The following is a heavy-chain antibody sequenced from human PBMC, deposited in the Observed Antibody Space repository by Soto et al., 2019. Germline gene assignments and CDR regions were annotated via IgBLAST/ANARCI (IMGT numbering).Heavy chain of an antibody. CDR1: GGSISSGGYY. D-gene: IGHD3-10*01. CDR3: ARAPTYYYGSGRGGYYYYYGMDV. J-gene: IGHJ6*02. Sequence: QVQLQESGPGLVKPSQTLSLTCTVSGGSISSGGYYWSWIRQHPGKGLEWFGYIYYSGSTYYNPSRKSPVTISVDTSKNQSSLKLSSVTAADTAVYYCARAPTYYYGSGRGGYYYYYGMDVWGQGTTVTVSS. CDR2: IYYSGST. V-gene: IGHV4-31*01.